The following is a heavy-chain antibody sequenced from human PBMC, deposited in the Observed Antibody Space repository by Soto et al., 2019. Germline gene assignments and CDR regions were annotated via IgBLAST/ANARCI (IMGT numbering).Heavy chain of an antibody. V-gene: IGHV4-59*01. J-gene: IGHJ4*02. CDR2: IYYSGST. Sequence: PSETLSLTCTVSGGSISSYYWSWIRQPPGKGLEWIGYIYYSGSTNYNPSLKSRVTISVDTSKNQFSLKLSSVTAADTAVYYCARGVRILEWYFDYWGQGTLVTVSS. CDR1: GGSISSYY. CDR3: ARGVRILEWYFDY. D-gene: IGHD3-3*01.